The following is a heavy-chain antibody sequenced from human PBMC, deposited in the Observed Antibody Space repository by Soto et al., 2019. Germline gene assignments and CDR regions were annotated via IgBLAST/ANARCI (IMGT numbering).Heavy chain of an antibody. Sequence: GGSLRLSCAASGFTVSSNYMSWVRQAPGKGLEWVSVIYSGGSTYYADSVKGRFTISRDNSKNTLYLQMNSLRAEDTAVYYCARVQGDTNPVRGHYFDYWGQGTLVTVSS. CDR1: GFTVSSNY. D-gene: IGHD3-10*01. V-gene: IGHV3-53*01. J-gene: IGHJ4*02. CDR3: ARVQGDTNPVRGHYFDY. CDR2: IYSGGST.